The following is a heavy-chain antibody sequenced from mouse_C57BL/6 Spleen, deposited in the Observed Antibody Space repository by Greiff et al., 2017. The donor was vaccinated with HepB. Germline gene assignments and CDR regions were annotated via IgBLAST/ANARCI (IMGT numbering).Heavy chain of an antibody. D-gene: IGHD3-2*02. Sequence: QVQLQQSGAELVRPGTSVKMSCKASGYTFTNYWIGWAKQRPGHGLEWIGDIYPGGGYTNYNEKFKGKATLTADKSSSTAYMQFSSLTSEDSAIYYCARWGGSSGAWFAYWGQGTLVTVSA. CDR1: GYTFTNYW. CDR3: ARWGGSSGAWFAY. CDR2: IYPGGGYT. J-gene: IGHJ3*01. V-gene: IGHV1-63*01.